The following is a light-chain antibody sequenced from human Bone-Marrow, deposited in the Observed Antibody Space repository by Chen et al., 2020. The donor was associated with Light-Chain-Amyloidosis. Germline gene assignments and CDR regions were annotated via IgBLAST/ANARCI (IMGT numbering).Light chain of an antibody. CDR3: QSYQGSSQGV. Sequence: NFMLTQPHSVSEPPGLPVIISCTRSSGSIATNYVQWYQQRPGSSPTTVIYEDDQRPSRVPDRFSGSIDRSSNSASLTISGLKNEDEADYYCQSYQGSSQGVFGGGTKLTVL. V-gene: IGLV6-57*01. CDR1: SGSIATNY. CDR2: EDD. J-gene: IGLJ3*02.